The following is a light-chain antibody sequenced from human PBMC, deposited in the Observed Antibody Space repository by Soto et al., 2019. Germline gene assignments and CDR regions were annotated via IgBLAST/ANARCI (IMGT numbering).Light chain of an antibody. Sequence: QITQSPSTLSGSVGDRVTITCRASQTISSWLAWYQQKPGTAPRLLIYAASSLQSGVPSRFSGSGSGTDFTLTISGLKPEDCATDEGQQRYSTPLTFGQGTRLEIK. J-gene: IGKJ5*01. CDR2: AAS. V-gene: IGKV1-39*01. CDR1: QTISSW. CDR3: QQRYSTPLT.